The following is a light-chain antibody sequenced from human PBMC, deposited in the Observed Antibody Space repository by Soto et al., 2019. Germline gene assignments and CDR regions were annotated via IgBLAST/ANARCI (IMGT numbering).Light chain of an antibody. CDR1: XXDVXXXXX. J-gene: IGLJ3*02. Sequence: QSALTQPXXXXXXXXXSXXXXXXXXXXDVXXXXXXSXXQQHXXXAXXXXIYEGSKRPSGVXNXFSGSKSGNTASLTISGLXAEDEADYYCCSYAGSSTWVFGGGTKLTVL. CDR2: EGS. CDR3: CSYAGSSTWV. V-gene: IGLV2-23*01.